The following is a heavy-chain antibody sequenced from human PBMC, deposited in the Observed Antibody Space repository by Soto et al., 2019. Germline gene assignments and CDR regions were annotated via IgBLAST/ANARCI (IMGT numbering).Heavy chain of an antibody. Sequence: GGSLRLSCAASGFTFSSYAMSWVRQAPGKGLEWVSAISGSGGSTYYADSVKGRFTISRDNSKNTLYLQMNSLRAEDTAVYYCAKLIRTTGATGGGWGFDYWGQGTLVTVSS. CDR2: ISGSGGST. D-gene: IGHD1-7*01. J-gene: IGHJ4*02. V-gene: IGHV3-23*01. CDR1: GFTFSSYA. CDR3: AKLIRTTGATGGGWGFDY.